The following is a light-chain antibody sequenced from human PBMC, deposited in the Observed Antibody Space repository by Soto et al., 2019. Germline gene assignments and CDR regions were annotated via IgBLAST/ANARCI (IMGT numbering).Light chain of an antibody. V-gene: IGKV3-20*01. CDR1: QSVSSSY. CDR3: QQYGSSPPS. Sequence: EIVLTQSPGTLSLSPGERATLSCRASQSVSSSYLAWYQQKPGQAPRLLIYGASSRATGIPDRFSGSGSGTDFTLTISRLEPEDFAVYYCQQYGSSPPSLGGGNKVEIK. CDR2: GAS. J-gene: IGKJ4*01.